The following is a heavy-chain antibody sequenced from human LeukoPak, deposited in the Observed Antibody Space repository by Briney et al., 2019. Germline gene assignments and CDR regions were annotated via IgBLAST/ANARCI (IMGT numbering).Heavy chain of an antibody. Sequence: PGGSLRLSCAASGFTFSIYAMSWVRQAPGQGLQWVSSITSSGDGTYYVDSVKGRFTISRDNSENMLYLQMNSLRVEDTAVYFCAKDRPNYYGSNGHYYRRDGDYWGQGTLVTVSS. V-gene: IGHV3-23*01. CDR1: GFTFSIYA. J-gene: IGHJ4*02. CDR3: AKDRPNYYGSNGHYYRRDGDY. D-gene: IGHD3-22*01. CDR2: ITSSGDGT.